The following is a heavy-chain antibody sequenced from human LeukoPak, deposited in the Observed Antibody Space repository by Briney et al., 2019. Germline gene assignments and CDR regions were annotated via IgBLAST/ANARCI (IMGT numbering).Heavy chain of an antibody. V-gene: IGHV1-8*01. CDR3: ARGYCSSTSCYSDYYYYMDV. CDR2: MNPNSGNT. J-gene: IGHJ6*03. D-gene: IGHD2-2*02. Sequence: ASVKVSCKASGYTFTSYDINWVRQATGQGLERMGWMNPNSGNTGYAQKFQGRVTMTRNTSISTAYMELSSLRSEDTAVYYCARGYCSSTSCYSDYYYYMDVWGKGTTVTVSS. CDR1: GYTFTSYD.